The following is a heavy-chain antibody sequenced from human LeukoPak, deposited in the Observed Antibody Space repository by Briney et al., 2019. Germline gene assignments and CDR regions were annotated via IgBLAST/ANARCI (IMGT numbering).Heavy chain of an antibody. CDR1: GFTFSSFS. D-gene: IGHD3-22*01. Sequence: GGSLRLSCAASGFTFSSFSMNWLRQAPGKGLEGVSSISSSSSYIYYADSVKGRFTISRDNAKNSLYLQMNSLRAEDTAVYYCARADYYDSSGYFDYWGQGTLVTVSS. CDR3: ARADYYDSSGYFDY. V-gene: IGHV3-21*01. J-gene: IGHJ4*02. CDR2: ISSSSSYI.